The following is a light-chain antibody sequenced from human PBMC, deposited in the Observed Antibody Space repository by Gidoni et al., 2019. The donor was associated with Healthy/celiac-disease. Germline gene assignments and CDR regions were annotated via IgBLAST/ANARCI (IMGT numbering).Light chain of an antibody. CDR3: QQYDNLPMYT. J-gene: IGKJ2*01. CDR2: DAS. CDR1: QDISNY. Sequence: DIQMTQSPSSLSASVGDRVTITCQASQDISNYLNWYQQKPGKAPKLLIYDASNLETGVPSRCSGSGSGTYFTFTISSLQPEDIATYYCQQYDNLPMYTFGQGTKLEIK. V-gene: IGKV1-33*01.